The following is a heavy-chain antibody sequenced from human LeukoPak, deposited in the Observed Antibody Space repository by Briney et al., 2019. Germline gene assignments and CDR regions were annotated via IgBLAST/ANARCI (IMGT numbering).Heavy chain of an antibody. D-gene: IGHD2-21*02. CDR1: GYSISSGYY. CDR3: AKGFVVVTADAFDI. Sequence: SETLSLTCTVSGYSISSGYYWGWIRRPPGKGLEWIGSIYHSGSTYYNPSLKRRVTISVDTSKNQFSLKLSSVTAADTAVYYCAKGFVVVTADAFDIWGQGTMVTVSS. V-gene: IGHV4-38-2*02. J-gene: IGHJ3*02. CDR2: IYHSGST.